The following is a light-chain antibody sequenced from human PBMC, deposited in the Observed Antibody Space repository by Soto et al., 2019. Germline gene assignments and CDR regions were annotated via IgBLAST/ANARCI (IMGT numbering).Light chain of an antibody. CDR2: ASS. CDR3: SSYTSGNTLYV. J-gene: IGLJ1*01. CDR1: SSDVGGYNY. Sequence: QSALTQPASVSGSPGQSITISCTGTSSDVGGYNYVSWYQHHPGKAPRLMIYASSSRPSGVSHRFSGSRSGNTASLTISGLQAEDEADYYCSSYTSGNTLYVFGTGTKVTVL. V-gene: IGLV2-14*01.